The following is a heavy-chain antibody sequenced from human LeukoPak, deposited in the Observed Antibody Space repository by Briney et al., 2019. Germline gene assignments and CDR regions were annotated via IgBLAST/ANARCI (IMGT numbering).Heavy chain of an antibody. J-gene: IGHJ5*02. V-gene: IGHV1-69*06. CDR2: IIPIFGTA. CDR1: GSTFSSYA. D-gene: IGHD1-1*01. Sequence: SVKVSCKASGSTFSSYAISWLRQATGQGLEWMGGIIPIFGTANYAQKFQGRVTITADKSTSTAYMELSSPRTEDTAVYYCARGAGNNWFDPWGQGTLVTVSS. CDR3: ARGAGNNWFDP.